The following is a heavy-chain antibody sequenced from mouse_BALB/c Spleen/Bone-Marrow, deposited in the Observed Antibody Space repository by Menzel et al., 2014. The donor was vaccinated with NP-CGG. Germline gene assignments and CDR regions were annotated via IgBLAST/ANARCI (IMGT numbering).Heavy chain of an antibody. D-gene: IGHD4-1*01. J-gene: IGHJ2*01. CDR1: GFAFSSYD. V-gene: IGHV5-9*02. CDR3: ARPLTGAYFDY. CDR2: ISSGGSYT. Sequence: EVKLVESGGGLVKPGGSLKLSCAASGFAFSSYDMSWVRQTPEKRLEWVATISSGGSYTYYPDSVKGRFTISRDNARNTLYLQMSSLRSEDTALYYCARPLTGAYFDYWGQGTTLKVSS.